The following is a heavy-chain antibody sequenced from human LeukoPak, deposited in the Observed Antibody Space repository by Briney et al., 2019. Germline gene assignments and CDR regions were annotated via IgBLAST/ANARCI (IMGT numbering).Heavy chain of an antibody. J-gene: IGHJ4*02. V-gene: IGHV1-2*02. D-gene: IGHD6-19*01. Sequence: ASVNVSCKASGYAFTGYYIHWVRQAPGQGLEWMGWINPNSGGTNYAQKFQGRVTMTRDTSISTASMELSRLTSDDTAVYYCARVESSGWYYFDYWGQGTLVTVSS. CDR1: GYAFTGYY. CDR3: ARVESSGWYYFDY. CDR2: INPNSGGT.